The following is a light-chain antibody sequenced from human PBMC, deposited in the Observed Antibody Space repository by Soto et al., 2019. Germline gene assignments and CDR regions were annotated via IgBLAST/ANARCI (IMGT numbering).Light chain of an antibody. CDR3: QQFNSHPIT. CDR1: QDIRGA. V-gene: IGKV1-13*02. CDR2: DVA. Sequence: AIQVTQSPSSLSSSVGDRVTMTCRASQDIRGALAWYQQKSGKPPNLLIYDVATLAGGVPSRFSGSGSGTEFTLTISSLQPEDFGTYCCQQFNSHPITFGHGTRLEIK. J-gene: IGKJ5*01.